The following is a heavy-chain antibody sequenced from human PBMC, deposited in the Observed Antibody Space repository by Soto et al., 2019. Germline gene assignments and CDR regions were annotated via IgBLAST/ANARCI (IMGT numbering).Heavy chain of an antibody. Sequence: PGESLKISCKGSGYSFSNYWIGWVRQMPGKGLEWMGIIYPGDSDTRYSPSFQGQVTISADKSINTAYLQWSSLRASDTATYYCAKLASGGKPIDYWGQGTLGTVSS. J-gene: IGHJ4*02. CDR1: GYSFSNYW. CDR3: AKLASGGKPIDY. V-gene: IGHV5-51*01. CDR2: IYPGDSDT. D-gene: IGHD2-15*01.